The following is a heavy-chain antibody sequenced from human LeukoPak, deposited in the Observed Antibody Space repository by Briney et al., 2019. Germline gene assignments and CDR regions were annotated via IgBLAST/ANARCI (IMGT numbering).Heavy chain of an antibody. CDR3: ARVTSSMGFVWFDP. CDR1: GGSISSGDYY. CDR2: IYYSGST. D-gene: IGHD2-2*01. J-gene: IGHJ5*02. Sequence: PSETLSLTCTVSGGSISSGDYYWSWIRQPPGKGLEWIGYIYYSGSTYYNPSLKSRVTISVDTSKNQFSLKLSSVTAADTAVYYCARVTSSMGFVWFDPWGQGTLVTVSS. V-gene: IGHV4-30-4*08.